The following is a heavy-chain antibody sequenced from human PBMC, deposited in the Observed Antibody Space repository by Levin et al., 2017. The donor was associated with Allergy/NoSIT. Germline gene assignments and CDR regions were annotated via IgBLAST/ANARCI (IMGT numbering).Heavy chain of an antibody. V-gene: IGHV4-30-4*01. J-gene: IGHJ2*01. Sequence: SETLSLTCTVSGGSISSGDYYWSWIRQPPGTGLECIGYIYYSGSTYYNPSLKSRVTISVDTSKNQFSLKLSSVTAADTAVYYCARHLDTLFWYFDLWGRGTLVTVSS. CDR1: GGSISSGDYY. D-gene: IGHD5-18*01. CDR2: IYYSGST. CDR3: ARHLDTLFWYFDL.